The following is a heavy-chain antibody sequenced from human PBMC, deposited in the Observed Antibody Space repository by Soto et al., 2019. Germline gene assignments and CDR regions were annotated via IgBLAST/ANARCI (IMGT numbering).Heavy chain of an antibody. CDR1: GFTVSSHA. CDR2: VTADGGT. V-gene: IGHV3-23*01. D-gene: IGHD2-15*01. CDR3: APHVSCSGGSCQYDAFAI. Sequence: EVQVLESGGGLVQPGGSLRLSFEGSGFTVSSHAMTWIRQAPGKGPEWVSTVTADGGTYYADSVKGRFAMSRDTSENTLYLQMNSLGAEDTAAYYCAPHVSCSGGSCQYDAFAIRGQGTMVTVSS. J-gene: IGHJ3*02.